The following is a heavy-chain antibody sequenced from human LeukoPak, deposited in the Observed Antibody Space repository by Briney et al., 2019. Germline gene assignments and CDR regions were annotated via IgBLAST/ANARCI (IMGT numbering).Heavy chain of an antibody. J-gene: IGHJ4*02. V-gene: IGHV3-23*01. CDR3: AKVQWELPGGFDY. D-gene: IGHD1-26*01. CDR2: ISGSGGST. Sequence: GGSLRLSCAATGFTFSSYAMSWVRQAPGEGLEWVSAISGSGGSTYYADSVKGRFTISRDNSKNTLYLQMNSLRAEDTAVYYCAKVQWELPGGFDYWGQGTLVTVSS. CDR1: GFTFSSYA.